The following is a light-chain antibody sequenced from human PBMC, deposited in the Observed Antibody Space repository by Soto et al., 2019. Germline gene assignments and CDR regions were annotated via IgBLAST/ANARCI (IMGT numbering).Light chain of an antibody. CDR2: GAS. Sequence: EIVLTQSPGTLSLSPGERATLSCRASQSVSSSSYLAWYQQKPGQAPRLLLYGASSRATGIPDRFSGSGSGTDFTLTISRLEPEDFAVYYCQQYGSSPSYTFGQGTQLEIK. CDR3: QQYGSSPSYT. V-gene: IGKV3-20*01. CDR1: QSVSSSSY. J-gene: IGKJ2*01.